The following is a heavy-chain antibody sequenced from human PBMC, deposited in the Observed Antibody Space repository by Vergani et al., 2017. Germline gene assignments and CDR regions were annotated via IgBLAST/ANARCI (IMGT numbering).Heavy chain of an antibody. J-gene: IGHJ4*02. CDR1: GFTFSNAW. V-gene: IGHV3-15*01. CDR3: TVGIAVVQALGYFDY. Sequence: EVQLVESGGGLVKPGGSLRLSCAASGFTFSNAWMSWVRQAPGKGLEWVGRIKSKTDGGTTDYAAPVKGRFTISRDDSKNTLYLQMNSLKTEDTAVYYCTVGIAVVQALGYFDYWGQGTLVTVSS. CDR2: IKSKTDGGTT. D-gene: IGHD6-19*01.